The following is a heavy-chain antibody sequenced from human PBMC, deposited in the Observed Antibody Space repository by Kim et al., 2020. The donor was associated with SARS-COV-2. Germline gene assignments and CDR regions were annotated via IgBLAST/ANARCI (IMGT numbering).Heavy chain of an antibody. CDR2: IKSKSDGGTS. D-gene: IGHD2-2*01. CDR1: GIPFSDAW. V-gene: IGHV3-15*01. J-gene: IGHJ4*02. CDR3: TTVSMR. Sequence: GGSLRLSCAVSGIPFSDAWFTWVRQAPGKGLEWLGRIKSKSDGGTSHLAAPVKGRFAISRDDSKNTLFLLMNSLRTDDSAVYYCTTVSMRWGQGTRVTVS.